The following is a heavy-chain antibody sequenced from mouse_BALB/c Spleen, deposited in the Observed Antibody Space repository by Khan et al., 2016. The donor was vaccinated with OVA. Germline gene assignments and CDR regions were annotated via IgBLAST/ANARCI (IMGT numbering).Heavy chain of an antibody. CDR2: LYYSGTI. V-gene: IGHV3-5*02. D-gene: IGHD1-1*01. J-gene: IGHJ1*01. CDR1: GISITTGNYR. Sequence: VQLKESGPGLVKPSQTVSLTCTVTGISITTGNYRWSWIRQFPGNKLEWIGYLYYSGTITYNPFFTSRTTITRDTSKNQFFLEMNSLTAEDTATYYCARDYGRLYWYFDVWGAGITVTVSS. CDR3: ARDYGRLYWYFDV.